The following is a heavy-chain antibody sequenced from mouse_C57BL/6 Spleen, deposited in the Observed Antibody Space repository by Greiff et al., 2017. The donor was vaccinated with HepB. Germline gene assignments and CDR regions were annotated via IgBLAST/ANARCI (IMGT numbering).Heavy chain of an antibody. J-gene: IGHJ3*01. CDR2: ISSGGDYI. D-gene: IGHD2-2*01. V-gene: IGHV5-9-1*02. CDR1: GFTFSSYA. Sequence: EVKLMESGEGLVKPGGSLKLSCAASGFTFSSYAMSWVRQTPEKRLEWVAYISSGGDYIYYADTVKGRFTISRDNARNTLYLQMSSLKSEDTAMYYCTRDLGYGAFAYWGQGTLVTVSA. CDR3: TRDLGYGAFAY.